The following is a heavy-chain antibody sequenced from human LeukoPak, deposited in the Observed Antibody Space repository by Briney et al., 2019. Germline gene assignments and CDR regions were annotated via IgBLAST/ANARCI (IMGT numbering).Heavy chain of an antibody. CDR1: GFTFSSYA. V-gene: IGHV3-23*01. Sequence: GGSLRLSCAASGFTFSSYAMSWVRQAPGKGLEWVSAISGSGGSTYYADSVKGRFTISRDNSKSTLFLQMDSLRAEDTAVYYCAKVRYMNSWYREIDYGGQGTLVTVSS. J-gene: IGHJ4*02. CDR2: ISGSGGST. CDR3: AKVRYMNSWYREIDY. D-gene: IGHD6-13*01.